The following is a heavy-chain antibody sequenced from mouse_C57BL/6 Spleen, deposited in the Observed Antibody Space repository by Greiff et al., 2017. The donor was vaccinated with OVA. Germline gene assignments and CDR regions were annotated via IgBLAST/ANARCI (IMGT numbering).Heavy chain of an antibody. V-gene: IGHV1-26*01. CDR2: INPNNGGT. CDR1: GYTFTDYY. J-gene: IGHJ2*01. CDR3: ARPSNWNYFDY. Sequence: EVQLQQSGPELVKPGASVKISCKASGYTFTDYYMNWVKQSHGKSLEWIGDINPNNGGTSYNQKFKGKATLTVDKSSSTAYMELRSLTSEDSAVYYCARPSNWNYFDYWGQGTTLTVSS. D-gene: IGHD4-1*02.